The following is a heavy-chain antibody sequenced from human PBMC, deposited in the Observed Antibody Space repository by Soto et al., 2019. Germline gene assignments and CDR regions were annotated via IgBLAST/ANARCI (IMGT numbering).Heavy chain of an antibody. CDR2: ISYDGSNK. J-gene: IGHJ4*02. CDR1: GFTFSSYA. D-gene: IGHD2-15*01. Sequence: QVQLVESGGGVVQPGRSLRLSCAASGFTFSSYAMHWVRQAPGKGLEWVAVISYDGSNKYYADSVKGRFTIARDNSKNTLYLQMISLRAEDTAVYYGARDKKNSDRFDYWGQGTLVTVSS. V-gene: IGHV3-30-3*01. CDR3: ARDKKNSDRFDY.